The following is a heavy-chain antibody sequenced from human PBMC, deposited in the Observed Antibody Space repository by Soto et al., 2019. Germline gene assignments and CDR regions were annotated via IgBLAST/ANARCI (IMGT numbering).Heavy chain of an antibody. V-gene: IGHV3-9*02. Sequence: GGSLRLSCVASGFPADDYAMHWVRQAPGKGLEWVSGISSNSDTIDYADSVKGRFTISRDNAKNSLFLQMNSLRPEDTALYYCAKDMKWGGMTTIHYFDSWGQGT. J-gene: IGHJ4*02. CDR3: AKDMKWGGMTTIHYFDS. D-gene: IGHD4-17*01. CDR2: ISSNSDTI. CDR1: GFPADDYA.